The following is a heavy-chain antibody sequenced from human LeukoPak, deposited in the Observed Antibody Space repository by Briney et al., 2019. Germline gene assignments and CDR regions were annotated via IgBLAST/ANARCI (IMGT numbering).Heavy chain of an antibody. CDR3: ATLYCGGDCFTVSGWLDP. CDR1: GYTLTELS. CDR2: FDPEDGET. V-gene: IGHV1-24*01. Sequence: ASVKVSCKVSGYTLTELSMHWVRQAPGKGLEWMGGFDPEDGETIYAQKFQGRVTMTEDTSTDTAYMELSSLRSEDTAVYYCATLYCGGDCFTVSGWLDPWGQGTLVTVSS. D-gene: IGHD2-21*02. J-gene: IGHJ5*02.